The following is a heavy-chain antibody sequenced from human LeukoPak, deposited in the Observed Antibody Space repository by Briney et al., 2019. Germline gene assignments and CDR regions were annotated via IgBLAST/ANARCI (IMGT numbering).Heavy chain of an antibody. CDR3: AAVDSSSSAYQLDY. CDR1: GFTFTSSA. Sequence: GASVTVSCEASGFTFTSSAMQWVRQARGQRLEWMGWIVVGSGNTNYSQKFQERVTVTREMSTSTAYMELSSLRSEDTAVYYCAAVDSSSSAYQLDYWGQGTLVTVSS. V-gene: IGHV1-58*02. D-gene: IGHD6-6*01. CDR2: IVVGSGNT. J-gene: IGHJ4*02.